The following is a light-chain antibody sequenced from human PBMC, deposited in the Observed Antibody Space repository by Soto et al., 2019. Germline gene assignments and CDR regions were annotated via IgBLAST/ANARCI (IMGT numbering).Light chain of an antibody. CDR1: QSVSSNY. J-gene: IGKJ1*01. CDR2: DAS. CDR3: QQYGTSPQT. V-gene: IGKV3-20*01. Sequence: EIVLTQSPGTLSLSPGEGATLSCRASQSVSSNYVAWYQQKPGQTPTLLIYDASTRATGTPDRFSASGSGTDYTLTISGMEPDEFAVYYCQQYGTSPQTFGQGTTVEIK.